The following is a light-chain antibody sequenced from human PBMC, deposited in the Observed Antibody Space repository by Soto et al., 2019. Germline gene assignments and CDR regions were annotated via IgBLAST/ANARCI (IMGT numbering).Light chain of an antibody. CDR2: DAS. J-gene: IGKJ4*01. CDR3: QQRSISPLT. Sequence: IVLTQSPGTLSVSPGERAALSCGASQSVRSGYFAWYQQKPGQAPRLLIYDASNRATGIPARFSGSGSGTDFTLTISSLETEDFAVYYCQQRSISPLTFGGGTKVDIK. V-gene: IGKV3-11*01. CDR1: QSVRSGY.